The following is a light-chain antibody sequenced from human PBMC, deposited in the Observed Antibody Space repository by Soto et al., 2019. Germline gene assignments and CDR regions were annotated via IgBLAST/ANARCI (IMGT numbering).Light chain of an antibody. CDR2: VNSDGSH. CDR3: QTWDTGIRV. J-gene: IGLJ3*02. CDR1: SGHSSYV. Sequence: QPVLTQSPSASASLGASVKLTCTLSSGHSSYVIAWHQQQPQKGPRYLMKVNSDGSHINGDGIPDRFSGSSSGAERYLTISSLQSEDEADYYCQTWDTGIRVFGGGTKVTVL. V-gene: IGLV4-69*01.